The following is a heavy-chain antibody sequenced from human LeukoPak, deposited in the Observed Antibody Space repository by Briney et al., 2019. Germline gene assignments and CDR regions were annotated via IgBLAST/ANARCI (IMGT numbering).Heavy chain of an antibody. D-gene: IGHD6-13*01. CDR3: ASGGYSSSWSPFDY. V-gene: IGHV4-30-2*01. CDR1: GGSISSGGLS. CDR2: IYHSGST. Sequence: SQTLSLTCAVSGGSISSGGLSWSWIRQPPGKGLEWMGYIYHSGSTYYNPSLKSRVTISVDRSKNQFSLKLTSVTAADTAVYYCASGGYSSSWSPFDYWGQGTLVTVSS. J-gene: IGHJ4*02.